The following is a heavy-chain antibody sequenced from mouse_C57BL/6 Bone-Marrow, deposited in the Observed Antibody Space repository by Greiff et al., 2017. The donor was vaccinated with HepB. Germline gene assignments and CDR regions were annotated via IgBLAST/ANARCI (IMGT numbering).Heavy chain of an antibody. CDR3: AGLVYDGYDVDY. D-gene: IGHD2-3*01. V-gene: IGHV1-81*01. CDR2: IYPRSGNT. Sequence: VKLVESGAELARPGASVKLSCKASGYTFTSYGISWVKQRTGQGLEWIGEIYPRSGNTYYNEKFKGKATLTADKSSSTAYMELRSLTSEDSAVYFCAGLVYDGYDVDYWGQGTTLTVSS. J-gene: IGHJ2*01. CDR1: GYTFTSYG.